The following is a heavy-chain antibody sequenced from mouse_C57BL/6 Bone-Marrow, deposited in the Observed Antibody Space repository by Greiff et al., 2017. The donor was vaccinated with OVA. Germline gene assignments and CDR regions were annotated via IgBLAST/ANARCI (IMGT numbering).Heavy chain of an antibody. D-gene: IGHD2-4*01. V-gene: IGHV7-1*01. Sequence: EVKLVESGGGLVQSGRSLRLSCATSGFTFSDFYMEWVRQAPGKGLEWIAASRNKANDYTTEYSASVKGRFLVSRDTSQSILYLQMNALRAEDTAIYYCARNARRGDYDVWYFDVWGTGTTVTVSS. J-gene: IGHJ1*03. CDR1: GFTFSDFY. CDR2: SRNKANDYTT. CDR3: ARNARRGDYDVWYFDV.